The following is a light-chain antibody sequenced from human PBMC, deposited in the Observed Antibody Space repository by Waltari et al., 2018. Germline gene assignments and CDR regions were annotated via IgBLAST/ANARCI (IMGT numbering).Light chain of an antibody. V-gene: IGKV3D-20*01. CDR1: QSVSSGY. J-gene: IGKJ4*01. CDR2: HAS. CDR3: QQYSSSPLT. Sequence: EIVLTQSPATLSLSPGEGATLSCGASQSVSSGYLAWYQQKPGLAPRLLIYHASHRATDIPDRFTGSGSGTDFTLTISRLEPEDFAVYYCQQYSSSPLTFGGGTRVEIK.